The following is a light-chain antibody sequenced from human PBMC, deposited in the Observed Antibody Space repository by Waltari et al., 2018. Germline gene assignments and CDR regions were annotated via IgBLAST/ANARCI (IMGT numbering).Light chain of an antibody. V-gene: IGKV1-9*01. CDR2: EAS. CDR1: QGIRSY. CDR3: QQLSTYPLN. J-gene: IGKJ4*01. Sequence: IQLTQSPSSLFASVGDIFTITCRASQGIRSYLGWYQQKPGRAPKLLIYEASNLYSGVPSRFSGSGSGTDFTLTISSLQPEDFATYFCQQLSTYPLNFGGGTKVE.